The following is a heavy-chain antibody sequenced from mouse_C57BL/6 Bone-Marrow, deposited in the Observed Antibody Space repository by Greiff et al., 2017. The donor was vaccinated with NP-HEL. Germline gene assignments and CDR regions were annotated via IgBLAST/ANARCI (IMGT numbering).Heavy chain of an antibody. Sequence: EVQLVESGGGLVQPKGSLKLSCAASGFTFNTYAMHWVRQAPGKGLEWVARIRSKSSNYATYYADSVKDRFTISRDDSQSMLYMQMSNLKTEDTAMYYCVRDYHEEDGLAYWGQGTLVTVSA. CDR2: IRSKSSNYAT. J-gene: IGHJ3*01. CDR1: GFTFNTYA. V-gene: IGHV10-3*01. CDR3: VRDYHEEDGLAY.